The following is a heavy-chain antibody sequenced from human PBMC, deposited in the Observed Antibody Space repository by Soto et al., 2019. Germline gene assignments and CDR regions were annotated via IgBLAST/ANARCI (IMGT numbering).Heavy chain of an antibody. Sequence: PSETLSLTCTVSGGSVSVYYWNWIRQSPGKGLEWIGYIYYTESPSYNPSLKSRLTISVDTSKNQFYLKLSSVTAADTAVYYCARDRLSSYYYYGMDVWGQGTTVTVSS. CDR2: IYYTESP. D-gene: IGHD3-16*02. CDR1: GGSVSVYY. V-gene: IGHV4-59*02. J-gene: IGHJ6*02. CDR3: ARDRLSSYYYYGMDV.